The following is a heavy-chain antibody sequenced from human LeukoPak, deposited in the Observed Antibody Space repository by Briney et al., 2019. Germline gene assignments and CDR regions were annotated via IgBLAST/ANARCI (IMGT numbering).Heavy chain of an antibody. V-gene: IGHV3-30-3*01. Sequence: GGSLRLSCAASGFTFSSYAMHWVRQAPGKGLEWVAVISYDGSNRYYADSVKGRFTISRDNSKNTLYLQMNSLRAEDTAVYYCARDHVPDYDFWSGSDYWGQGTLVAVSS. J-gene: IGHJ4*02. CDR2: ISYDGSNR. CDR1: GFTFSSYA. CDR3: ARDHVPDYDFWSGSDY. D-gene: IGHD3-3*01.